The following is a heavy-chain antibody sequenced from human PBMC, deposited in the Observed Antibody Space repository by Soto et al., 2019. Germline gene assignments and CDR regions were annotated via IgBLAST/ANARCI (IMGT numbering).Heavy chain of an antibody. Sequence: SETLSLTCSVSGGSIGSYYWSWIRQPPGEGLEWIGYIYKTVSGVSTNYNPSLESRVSISVDTSKNQFSLSLSSLSPADTAVYYCARDPYGYLFDQWGQGIPVNVS. J-gene: IGHJ4*02. V-gene: IGHV4-59*01. D-gene: IGHD5-18*01. CDR1: GGSIGSYY. CDR2: IYKTVSGVST. CDR3: ARDPYGYLFDQ.